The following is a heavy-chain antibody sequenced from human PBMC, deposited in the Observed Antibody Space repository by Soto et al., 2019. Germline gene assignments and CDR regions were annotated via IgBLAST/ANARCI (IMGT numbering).Heavy chain of an antibody. CDR1: GFTFGDYG. Sequence: GGSLRLSCVASGFTFGDYGMHWVRQAPGRGPEWVSGISWNSGNIGYAETVKGRFTISRDNAKNSLYLQMNSLRAEDTALYYCVKDGLTSVFGLVHDGSDIWGHGTMVTVSS. D-gene: IGHD3-3*01. V-gene: IGHV3-9*01. J-gene: IGHJ3*02. CDR2: ISWNSGNI. CDR3: VKDGLTSVFGLVHDGSDI.